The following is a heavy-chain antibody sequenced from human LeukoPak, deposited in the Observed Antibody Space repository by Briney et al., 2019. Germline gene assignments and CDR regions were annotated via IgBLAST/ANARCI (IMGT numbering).Heavy chain of an antibody. V-gene: IGHV3-23*01. CDR1: GFTFRSYA. D-gene: IGHD6-13*01. J-gene: IGHJ4*02. CDR3: AKDRGIAAANDY. Sequence: GGSLRLSCAASGFTFRSYAMSWVRQAPGKGLEWVSSISGNGGTTNYADSVRGRFAISRDNFRNTPSLQMNSLRAEDTATYYCAKDRGIAAANDYWGQGVQVTVSS. CDR2: ISGNGGTT.